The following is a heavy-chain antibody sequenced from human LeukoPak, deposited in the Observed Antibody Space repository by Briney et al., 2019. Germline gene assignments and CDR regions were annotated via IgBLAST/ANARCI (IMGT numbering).Heavy chain of an antibody. CDR2: IYYSGST. Sequence: SAETLSLTCNVSGGSISSSSYYWGRIRQTPGKGLEWIGSIYYSGSTYYNPSLKSRVTVSVDTSKNQFSLKLSSVTAADTAVYYCARQARVGYYDSSGYYPTLDAFDIWGQGTMVTVSS. CDR3: ARQARVGYYDSSGYYPTLDAFDI. CDR1: GGSISSSSYY. D-gene: IGHD3-22*01. J-gene: IGHJ3*02. V-gene: IGHV4-39*01.